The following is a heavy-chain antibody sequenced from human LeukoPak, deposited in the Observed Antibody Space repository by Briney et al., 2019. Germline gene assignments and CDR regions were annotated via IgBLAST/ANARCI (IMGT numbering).Heavy chain of an antibody. CDR1: GYTFTSYD. V-gene: IGHV1-8*03. J-gene: IGHJ4*02. Sequence: ASVKVSCKASGYTFTSYDINWVRQATGQGLEWMGWMNPNSGNTGYAQKFQGRVTITRNTSISTAYMELSSLRSEDTAVYYCATILVGADFDYWGQGTLVTASS. CDR3: ATILVGADFDY. D-gene: IGHD1-26*01. CDR2: MNPNSGNT.